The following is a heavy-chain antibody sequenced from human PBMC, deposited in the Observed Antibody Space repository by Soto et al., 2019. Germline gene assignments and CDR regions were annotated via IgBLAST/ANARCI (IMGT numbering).Heavy chain of an antibody. CDR2: IKSKTNGGTT. J-gene: IGHJ4*02. Sequence: EVQLVESGGGLVKAGESLRVSCAASGFTFSNAWMSWVRQAPGKGLEWVGRIKSKTNGGTTDYAAPVKGRFSISRDDSKNTVYLQMNSLKTEDTAVYYCTTDDPINRDWGQGTLVAVS. V-gene: IGHV3-15*01. CDR1: GFTFSNAW. CDR3: TTDDPINRD.